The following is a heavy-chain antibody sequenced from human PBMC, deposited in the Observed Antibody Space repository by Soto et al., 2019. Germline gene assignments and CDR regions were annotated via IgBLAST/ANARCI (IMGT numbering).Heavy chain of an antibody. CDR2: INPSGGST. J-gene: IGHJ2*01. V-gene: IGHV1-46*01. CDR3: ARDEVSTYWYFDL. Sequence: GASVKVSCKASGYTFTSYYMHWVRQAPGQGLEWMGIINPSGGSTSYAQKSQGRVTMTRDTSTSTVYMELSSLRSEDTAVYYCARDEVSTYWYFDLWGRGTLVTVSS. CDR1: GYTFTSYY.